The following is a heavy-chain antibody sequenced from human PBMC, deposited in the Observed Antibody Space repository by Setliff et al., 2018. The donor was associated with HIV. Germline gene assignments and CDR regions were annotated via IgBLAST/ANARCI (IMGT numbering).Heavy chain of an antibody. V-gene: IGHV1-8*01. J-gene: IGHJ4*02. CDR2: MTLNSGNT. D-gene: IGHD6-6*01. CDR3: ARGNSSSSPYFDN. Sequence: RASVKVSCKASGHTFTSYDIHWVRQATGQGLEWMGWMTLNSGNTGYAQKFQGRVTTTRNTSTSAAYMELSSLRSEDTAMYYCARGNSSSSPYFDNWGQGTLVTVS. CDR1: GHTFTSYD.